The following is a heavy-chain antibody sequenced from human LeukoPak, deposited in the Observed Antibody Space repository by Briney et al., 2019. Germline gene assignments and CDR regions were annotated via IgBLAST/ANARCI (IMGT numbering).Heavy chain of an antibody. J-gene: IGHJ4*02. D-gene: IGHD5-12*01. Sequence: GGSLRLSCAASGFSFSNYWMSWVRQAPGKGLEWVANIKEDGSEYYYVDSVKGRFTISRDNAKNSLYLQMDSLRAEDTAVYYCARDPTPVASRFDFWGQGTLAPVSS. V-gene: IGHV3-7*03. CDR3: ARDPTPVASRFDF. CDR2: IKEDGSEY. CDR1: GFSFSNYW.